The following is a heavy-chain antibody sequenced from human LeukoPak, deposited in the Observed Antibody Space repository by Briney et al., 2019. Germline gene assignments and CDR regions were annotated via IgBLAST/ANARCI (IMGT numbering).Heavy chain of an antibody. CDR1: GYTFTSYY. D-gene: IGHD6-19*01. V-gene: IGHV1-46*01. Sequence: ASVKVSCKASGYTFTSYYMHWVRQAPGQGLEWMGIINPSGGSTSYAQKFQGRVTMTRDTSTSTVYMELSSLRSEDTAVYYCGRAGSSGWYAYWGQGTLVTVSS. CDR2: INPSGGST. J-gene: IGHJ4*02. CDR3: GRAGSSGWYAY.